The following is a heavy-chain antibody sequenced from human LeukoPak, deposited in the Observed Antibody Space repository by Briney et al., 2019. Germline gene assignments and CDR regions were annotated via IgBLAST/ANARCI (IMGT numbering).Heavy chain of an antibody. D-gene: IGHD5-24*01. CDR1: GFTFSSYS. V-gene: IGHV3-48*02. Sequence: SGGSLRLSCAASGFTFSSYSMHWVRQAPGKGLEWISYISSGSVTIYYADSVKGRFTISRDNAKNSLYLQMHSLRDEDTAVYYCARGDRDGYNYLCDSWGQGTLVTVSS. J-gene: IGHJ4*02. CDR3: ARGDRDGYNYLCDS. CDR2: ISSGSVTI.